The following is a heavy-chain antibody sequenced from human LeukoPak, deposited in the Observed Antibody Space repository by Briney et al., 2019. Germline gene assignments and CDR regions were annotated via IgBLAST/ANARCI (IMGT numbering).Heavy chain of an antibody. CDR3: AKDHGYDFGDYFDY. CDR2: IGPSGGSI. CDR1: RFTFSSYS. J-gene: IGHJ4*02. V-gene: IGHV3-21*04. Sequence: GGSLRLSCAPYRFTFSSYSMNWVRQAPGEGLEWVSSIGPSGGSIFYANSVKGRFTISRDNAKNPLYLQMNSLRADDTAVYYCAKDHGYDFGDYFDYWGQGILVTVSS. D-gene: IGHD5-12*01.